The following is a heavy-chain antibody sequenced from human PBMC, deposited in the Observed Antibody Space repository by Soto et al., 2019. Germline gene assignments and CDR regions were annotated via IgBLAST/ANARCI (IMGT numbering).Heavy chain of an antibody. V-gene: IGHV4-31*03. CDR2: TSNTGST. CDR1: GDSIRSGAHY. CDR3: ATAAPRYYDTSGYFVGWFDH. J-gene: IGHJ5*02. Sequence: SETLSLTCTLSGDSIRSGAHYWTWILQHPGKVLGWSAYTSNTGSTYYNPSLKSRLNILLDTSKNQFSLRLRSLTAADKAMHYCATAAPRYYDTSGYFVGWFDHWGKGILVT. D-gene: IGHD3-22*01.